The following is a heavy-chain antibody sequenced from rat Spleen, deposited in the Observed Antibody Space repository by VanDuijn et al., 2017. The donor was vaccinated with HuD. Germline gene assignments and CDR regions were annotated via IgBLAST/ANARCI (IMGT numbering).Heavy chain of an antibody. CDR3: ARTIYDYFDY. CDR1: GITFNNFW. J-gene: IGHJ2*01. CDR2: ISNTGGSI. D-gene: IGHD1-12*01. V-gene: IGHV5-31*01. Sequence: EVQLVESGGGLVQPGRSLKLSCVASGITFNNFWMSWIRQAPGKGLEWVASISNTGGSIYYPDSVKGRFTISRHNTQNTLYLQMNSLRSEDTAAYYCARTIYDYFDYWGQGVMVTVSS.